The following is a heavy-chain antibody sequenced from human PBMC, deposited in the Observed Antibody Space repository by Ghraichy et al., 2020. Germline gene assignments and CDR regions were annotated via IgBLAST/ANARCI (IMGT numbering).Heavy chain of an antibody. Sequence: SETLSLTCAVYGGSFSGLHWAWVRQPPDKGLEWIGEINHSGSTKCNPSLKSRVTISVDTSKNQFSLQLSSVTAADTAVYYCAIWVHATQIDYWGQGTLVTVSS. CDR3: AIWVHATQIDY. D-gene: IGHD2-8*01. CDR1: GGSFSGLH. CDR2: INHSGST. V-gene: IGHV4-34*01. J-gene: IGHJ4*02.